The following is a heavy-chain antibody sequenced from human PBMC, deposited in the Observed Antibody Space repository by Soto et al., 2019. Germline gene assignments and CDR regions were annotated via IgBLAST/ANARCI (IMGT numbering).Heavy chain of an antibody. J-gene: IGHJ6*02. CDR2: IIPIFGTA. CDR1: GGTFSSYA. V-gene: IGHV1-69*06. Sequence: SVKVSCKASGGTFSSYAISWVRQAPGQGLEWMGGIIPIFGTANYAQKFQGRVTITADKSTSTAYMELSSLRSEDTAVYYCARGELWFGELFGASDYYYYGMGAWGQGTTVTVSS. D-gene: IGHD3-10*01. CDR3: ARGELWFGELFGASDYYYYGMGA.